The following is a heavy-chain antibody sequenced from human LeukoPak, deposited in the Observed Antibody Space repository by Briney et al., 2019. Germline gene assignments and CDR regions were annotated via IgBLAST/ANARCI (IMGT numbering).Heavy chain of an antibody. Sequence: SETLSLTCTVSGGSISSYYWGWIRQPPGKGLEWIGSIYYSGSTYYNPSLKSRVTISVDTSKNQFSLKLSSVTAADTAVYYCAREGRTAAGFYYYYYYYMDVWGKGTTVTVSS. CDR3: AREGRTAAGFYYYYYYYMDV. V-gene: IGHV4-39*07. CDR2: IYYSGST. J-gene: IGHJ6*03. CDR1: GGSISSYY. D-gene: IGHD6-13*01.